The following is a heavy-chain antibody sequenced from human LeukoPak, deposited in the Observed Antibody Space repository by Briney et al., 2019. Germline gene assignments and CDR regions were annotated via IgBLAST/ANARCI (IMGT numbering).Heavy chain of an antibody. CDR3: TRSQAGYYYFPLDC. V-gene: IGHV3-7*01. Sequence: GSLSLSCAASGFTFSSNWMTWVRQAPGKGLEGVANIKQDGSEKYYVDSVKGRFTISRDNAKNSLYLQMSSLRAEDTAVYYCTRSQAGYYYFPLDCWGQGTLVTVSS. J-gene: IGHJ4*02. D-gene: IGHD3-22*01. CDR2: IKQDGSEK. CDR1: GFTFSSNW.